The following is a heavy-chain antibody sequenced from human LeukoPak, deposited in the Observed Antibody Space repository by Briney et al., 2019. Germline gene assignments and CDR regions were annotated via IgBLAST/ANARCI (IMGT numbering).Heavy chain of an antibody. CDR2: IYPGDSDT. Sequence: GESLKISCKGSGYSFTSYWIGWVRQLPGKGLEWMGIIYPGDSDTRYSPSFQGQVTISADKSISTAYLQWSSLKASDTAMYYCARRGLFLGSGYDLGSYWYFDLWGRGTLVTVSS. V-gene: IGHV5-51*01. CDR1: GYSFTSYW. D-gene: IGHD5-12*01. CDR3: ARRGLFLGSGYDLGSYWYFDL. J-gene: IGHJ2*01.